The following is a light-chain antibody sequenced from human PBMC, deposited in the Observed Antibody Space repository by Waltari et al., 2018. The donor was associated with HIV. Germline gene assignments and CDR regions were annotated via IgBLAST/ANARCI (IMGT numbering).Light chain of an antibody. CDR1: SSNIGTKT. V-gene: IGLV1-44*01. CDR3: AAWDDSLNAWV. J-gene: IGLJ3*02. Sequence: QSVLTQPPSASGTPGQRVTISCSGSSSNIGTKTVNWYQQLPGSAPKFLMYGNNGRPSGVPDRFSGSKSGTSASLAISGLRSEDEADYYCAAWDDSLNAWVFGGGTKVTVL. CDR2: GNN.